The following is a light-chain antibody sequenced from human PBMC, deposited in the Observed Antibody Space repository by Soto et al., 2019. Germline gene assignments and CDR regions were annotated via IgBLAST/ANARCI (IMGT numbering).Light chain of an antibody. J-gene: IGKJ3*01. CDR3: QQYNSYS. V-gene: IGKV1-5*01. CDR1: QSISSW. CDR2: DAS. Sequence: DIQMTQSPSTLSASVGDRVTITCRASQSISSWLAWYQQKPGKAPKLLIYDASSLESGVPSRFSGSGSGTEFTLTISSLQPDDFATYYFQQYNSYSFGPGTKVDIK.